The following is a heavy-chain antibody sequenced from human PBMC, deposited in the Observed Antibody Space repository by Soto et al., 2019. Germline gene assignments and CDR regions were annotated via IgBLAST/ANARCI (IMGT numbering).Heavy chain of an antibody. CDR3: AAREATIFFPGPLNDAFDI. CDR1: GYTFTGYY. J-gene: IGHJ3*02. D-gene: IGHD3-9*01. CDR2: INPNSGGT. V-gene: IGHV1-2*02. Sequence: ASVKVSCKASGYTFTGYYMHWVRQAPGQGLEWMGWINPNSGGTNYAQKFQGRVTMTRDTSISTAYMELSRLRSDDTAVYYCAAREATIFFPGPLNDAFDIWGQGTMVTVSS.